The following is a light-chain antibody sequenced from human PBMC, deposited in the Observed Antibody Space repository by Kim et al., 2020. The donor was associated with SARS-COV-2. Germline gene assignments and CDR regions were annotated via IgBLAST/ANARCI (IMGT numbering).Light chain of an antibody. Sequence: QSVLTQPPSVSGAPGRRVTISCTGSSSNIGAPYDVHWYQQFPGTAPKLLIYGNSRRPSGVPDRFSGSKSGTSASLAITGLQAEDEADYYCQSYDSSLSDWVFGGGTQLTVL. CDR2: GNS. J-gene: IGLJ3*02. CDR3: QSYDSSLSDWV. V-gene: IGLV1-40*01. CDR1: SSNIGAPYD.